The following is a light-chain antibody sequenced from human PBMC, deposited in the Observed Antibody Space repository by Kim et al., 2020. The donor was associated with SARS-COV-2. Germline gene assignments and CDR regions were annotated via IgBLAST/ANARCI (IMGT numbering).Light chain of an antibody. CDR1: QSVSSSY. CDR2: GAS. V-gene: IGKV3-20*01. CDR3: QQYGSSLYT. Sequence: EIVLTQSPGTLSLSPGKRATLSCRASQSVSSSYLAWYQQKPGQAPRLLIYGASSRATGIPDRFSGSGSGTDFTLTISRLEPEDFAVYYCQQYGSSLYTFGQGTKLEI. J-gene: IGKJ2*01.